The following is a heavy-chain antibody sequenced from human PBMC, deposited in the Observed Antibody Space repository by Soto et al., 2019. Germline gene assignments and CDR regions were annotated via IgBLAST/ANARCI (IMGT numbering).Heavy chain of an antibody. CDR1: GFTFSNSG. Sequence: QVQLVESGGGMVQPGRSLRLSCAASGFTFSNSGMHWVRQTPGKGLEWVSLVSFDGSNQYYADSVKGRFTISRDNVKNTLFLQMNSLRAEDTAVYYCAKTLHGDSTGAFDSWGLGTLVTVSS. CDR2: VSFDGSNQ. V-gene: IGHV3-30*18. CDR3: AKTLHGDSTGAFDS. J-gene: IGHJ4*02. D-gene: IGHD2-21*02.